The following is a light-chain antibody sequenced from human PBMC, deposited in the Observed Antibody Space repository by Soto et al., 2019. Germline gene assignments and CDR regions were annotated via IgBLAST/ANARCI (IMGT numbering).Light chain of an antibody. CDR2: RAS. Sequence: DIQMTQSPSSLSESVGDRVTISCRSSQIISTYLNWYQQKPGTAPRLLISRASTVQSGVPPRFRGIGSGRDFTLTISSLRPEDIGTYFCQQSYSSPWTFGPGTRVEI. J-gene: IGKJ1*01. CDR1: QIISTY. V-gene: IGKV1-39*01. CDR3: QQSYSSPWT.